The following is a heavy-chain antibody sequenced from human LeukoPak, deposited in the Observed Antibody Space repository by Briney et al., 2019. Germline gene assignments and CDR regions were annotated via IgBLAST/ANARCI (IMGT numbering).Heavy chain of an antibody. J-gene: IGHJ4*02. D-gene: IGHD3-10*01. Sequence: PGGSLRLSCAASGFTFRSYGMHWVRQAPGKGLEWVAFIRYDGSNKYYADSVKGRFTISRDNSKNTLYLQMNSLRAEDTAVYYCAKDRMVRGLEAEYYFDYWGQGTLVTVSS. CDR3: AKDRMVRGLEAEYYFDY. CDR1: GFTFRSYG. CDR2: IRYDGSNK. V-gene: IGHV3-30*02.